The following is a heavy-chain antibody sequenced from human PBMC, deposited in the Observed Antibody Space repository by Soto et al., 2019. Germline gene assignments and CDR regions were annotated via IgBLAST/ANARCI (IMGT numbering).Heavy chain of an antibody. V-gene: IGHV3-21*01. D-gene: IGHD1-26*01. J-gene: IGHJ6*03. CDR1: GFTFSSYS. Sequence: EVKLVESGGGLVKPGGSLRLSCVVSGFTFSSYSMNWVRQAPGKGLEWVSSISSSSIYTYYADSVKGRFTISRDNDKKTVYQQMINHCAGDTAVYDCARYYKESQYFCCYMDVWGNGTTVTVSS. CDR2: ISSSSIYT. CDR3: ARYYKESQYFCCYMDV.